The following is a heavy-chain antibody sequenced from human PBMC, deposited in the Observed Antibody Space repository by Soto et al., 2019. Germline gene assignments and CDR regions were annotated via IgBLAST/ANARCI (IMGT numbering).Heavy chain of an antibody. CDR3: ARVVGALGHWFDT. J-gene: IGHJ5*02. Sequence: QVQLEQSGAEVKKPGASVKVSCKASSYTFTSYGISWVRQAPGQGLEWLGRISAYNVNTNYAQKLQGRVTMTTGTATSTAYMELRSLRSDDTAVYYCARVVGALGHWFDTWGQVTLVTVSA. V-gene: IGHV1-18*01. CDR2: ISAYNVNT. D-gene: IGHD1-26*01. CDR1: SYTFTSYG.